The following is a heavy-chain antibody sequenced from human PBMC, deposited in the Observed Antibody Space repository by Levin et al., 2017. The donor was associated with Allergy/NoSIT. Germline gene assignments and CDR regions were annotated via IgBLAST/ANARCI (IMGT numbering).Heavy chain of an antibody. CDR2: ISGSGGST. J-gene: IGHJ4*02. V-gene: IGHV3-23*01. Sequence: GGSLRLSCAASXXXXXXYXXSWVRQAAGKGLEWVSAISGSGGSTYYADSVKGRFTISRDNSKNTLYLQMNSLRAEDTAVYYCAKVGGYDFWSGPYRDYYFDYWGQGTLVTVSS. CDR1: XXXXXXYX. D-gene: IGHD3-3*01. CDR3: AKVGGYDFWSGPYRDYYFDY.